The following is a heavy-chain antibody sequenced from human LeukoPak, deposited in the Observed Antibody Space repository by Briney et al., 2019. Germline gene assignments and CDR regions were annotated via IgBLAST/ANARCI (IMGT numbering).Heavy chain of an antibody. CDR3: ARRASGWSLDY. CDR2: MSPSDSST. Sequence: GESLKISCKGSGYSFATYWIGWVRQMPGKGLEWKAIMSPSDSSTKYSPSWEGLVTISADRSTNTAYLQWSSLQASDTAIYYCARRASGWSLDYWGQGTLVTVSS. J-gene: IGHJ4*02. CDR1: GYSFATYW. D-gene: IGHD6-13*01. V-gene: IGHV5-51*01.